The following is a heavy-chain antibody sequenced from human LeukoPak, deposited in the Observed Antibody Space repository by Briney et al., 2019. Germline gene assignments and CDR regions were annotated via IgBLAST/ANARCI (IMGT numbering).Heavy chain of an antibody. V-gene: IGHV4-34*01. CDR2: IHNSGTT. D-gene: IGHD3-10*01. CDR3: ARRYYYNLGSFPFDF. Sequence: SETLSLTCAVSGGPFSGYFWSWIRQPPGKGLEWIGGIHNSGTTNYNPSLNSRVTISEDTSKNQIYLNLRSVTAADTAVYYCARRYYYNLGSFPFDFWGQGTLVTVSS. CDR1: GGPFSGYF. J-gene: IGHJ4*02.